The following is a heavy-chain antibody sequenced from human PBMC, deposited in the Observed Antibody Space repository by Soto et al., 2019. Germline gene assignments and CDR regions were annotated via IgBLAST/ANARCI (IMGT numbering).Heavy chain of an antibody. CDR2: ISYDGSNK. V-gene: IGHV3-30*18. J-gene: IGHJ4*02. D-gene: IGHD3-3*01. CDR3: AKDRAGDIYVAARSGLDY. Sequence: GGSLRLSCAASGFTFFSYGMHWVRQAPGKWLEWVAVISYDGSNKYYGDSVKGRFTISRDNSKNTLYLQMNSLRADDTAVYYCAKDRAGDIYVAARSGLDYWGQGXLVTVYS. CDR1: GFTFFSYG.